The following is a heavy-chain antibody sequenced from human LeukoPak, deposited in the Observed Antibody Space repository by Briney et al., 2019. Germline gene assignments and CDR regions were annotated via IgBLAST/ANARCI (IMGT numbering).Heavy chain of an antibody. CDR3: ARRSSSWFDY. V-gene: IGHV5-51*01. J-gene: IGHJ4*02. CDR1: GYRFTSYW. CDR2: IYPGDSGT. D-gene: IGHD6-13*01. Sequence: SGESLKISCKGSGYRFTSYWIGWVPQMPGKGLEWMGIIYPGDSGTRYRPSFQGQVTISADKSISTAYLQWSSLKASDTAMYYCARRSSSWFDYWGQGTLVTVSS.